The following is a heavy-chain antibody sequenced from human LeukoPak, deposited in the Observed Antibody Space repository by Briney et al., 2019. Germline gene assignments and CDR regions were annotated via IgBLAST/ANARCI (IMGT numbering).Heavy chain of an antibody. CDR1: GGSFSGYY. J-gene: IGHJ4*02. V-gene: IGHV4-34*01. D-gene: IGHD3-10*01. CDR2: IDHSGST. Sequence: SETLSLTCAVYGGSFSGYYWSWIRQPPGKGLEWIGEIDHSGSTNYNPSLKSRVTISVDTSKYQFSLKLSSVTAADTAVYYCARARRGYYGSGRTFDYWGQGTLVTVSS. CDR3: ARARRGYYGSGRTFDY.